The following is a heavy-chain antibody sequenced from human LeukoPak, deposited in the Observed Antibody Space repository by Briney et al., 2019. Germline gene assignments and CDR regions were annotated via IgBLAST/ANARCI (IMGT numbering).Heavy chain of an antibody. J-gene: IGHJ4*02. CDR3: ARGNYYRYYFDN. D-gene: IGHD1-26*01. CDR2: IYYSGST. V-gene: IGHV4-39*07. Sequence: PSETLSLTCTVSGGSISSSSYYWGWIRQPPGKGLEWIGSIYYSGSTYYNPSLKSRVTISADTSKNQFSLNLRSVTAADTAVYYCARGNYYRYYFDNWGQGTLVTVSS. CDR1: GGSISSSSYY.